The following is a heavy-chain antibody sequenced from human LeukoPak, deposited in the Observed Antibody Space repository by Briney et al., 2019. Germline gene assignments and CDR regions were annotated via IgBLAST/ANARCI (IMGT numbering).Heavy chain of an antibody. J-gene: IGHJ4*02. Sequence: PGGSLRLSCAASGFTFSSYSMNWVRQAPGKGLEWVSSISSSSSYIYYADSVKGRFTISRDNAKNSLYLQMNSLRAEDTAVYYCARGRATRRGGIAAAGTPFDYWGQGTLVTVSS. CDR2: ISSSSSYI. D-gene: IGHD6-13*01. CDR3: ARGRATRRGGIAAAGTPFDY. V-gene: IGHV3-21*01. CDR1: GFTFSSYS.